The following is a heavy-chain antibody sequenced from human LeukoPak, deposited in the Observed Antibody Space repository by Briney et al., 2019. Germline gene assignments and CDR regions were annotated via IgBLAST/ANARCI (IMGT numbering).Heavy chain of an antibody. Sequence: SETLSLTCTVSGGSISSGSYYWSWIRQPAGKGLEWIGRIYTSGSTNYNPSLKSRVTISVDTSKNQFSLKLSSVTAADTAVYYCASTYYYGPGSYGYWGQGTLVTVSS. D-gene: IGHD3-10*01. CDR1: GGSISSGSYY. V-gene: IGHV4-61*02. CDR3: ASTYYYGPGSYGY. J-gene: IGHJ4*02. CDR2: IYTSGST.